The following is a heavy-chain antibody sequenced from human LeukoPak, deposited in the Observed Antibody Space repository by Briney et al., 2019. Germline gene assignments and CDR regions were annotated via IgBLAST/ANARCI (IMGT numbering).Heavy chain of an antibody. CDR1: GYTFTGHY. CDR2: INPNSGGT. V-gene: IGHV1-2*02. J-gene: IGHJ4*02. Sequence: ASVKVSCKASGYTFTGHYMHWVRQAPGQGLEWMGWINPNSGGTNYAQKFQGRVTMTRDTSISTAYMELSRLRSDDTAVYYCARDKALQWLLTMHYFDYWGQGTLVTVSS. CDR3: ARDKALQWLLTMHYFDY. D-gene: IGHD3-22*01.